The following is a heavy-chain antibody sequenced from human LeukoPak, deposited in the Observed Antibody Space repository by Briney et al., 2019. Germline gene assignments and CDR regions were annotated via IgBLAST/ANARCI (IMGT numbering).Heavy chain of an antibody. Sequence: GEPLRLSCAASGFNFTNYLISWLRQAPGKGLEWVANIKQDGSEKYYVDSVVGRFTISRDNAKNSLSLQMNSLRGEDTAVYYCVTALGSSSADYWGQGTLVTVSS. J-gene: IGHJ4*02. CDR1: GFNFTNYL. V-gene: IGHV3-7*01. D-gene: IGHD6-6*01. CDR2: IKQDGSEK. CDR3: VTALGSSSADY.